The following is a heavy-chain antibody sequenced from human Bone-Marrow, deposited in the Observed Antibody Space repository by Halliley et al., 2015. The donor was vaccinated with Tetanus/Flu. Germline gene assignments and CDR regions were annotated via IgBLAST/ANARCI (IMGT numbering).Heavy chain of an antibody. V-gene: IGHV1-69*10. Sequence: GVTPVIPLPEYAQKFHDRVTMTADKSTNTVSMELSSLRSDDTAVYYCASLSGKIVPIKDFDPWGQGTLVSVSS. D-gene: IGHD3-10*01. CDR2: VTPVIPLP. CDR3: ASLSGKIVPIKDFDP. J-gene: IGHJ5*02.